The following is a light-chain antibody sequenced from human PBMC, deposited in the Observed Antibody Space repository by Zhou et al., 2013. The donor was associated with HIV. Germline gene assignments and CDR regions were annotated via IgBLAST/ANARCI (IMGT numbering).Light chain of an antibody. Sequence: DIQMTQSPSSLSASVGDRVTITCRTGQNINNFLNWYQQKPGKAPKLLIYAASTLQSGVSSRFSGGGSGTAFTLTITGLQADDFGTYYCQQSYSSPVTFAQGTRL. J-gene: IGKJ5*01. CDR2: AAS. CDR3: QQSYSSPVT. CDR1: QNINNF. V-gene: IGKV1-39*01.